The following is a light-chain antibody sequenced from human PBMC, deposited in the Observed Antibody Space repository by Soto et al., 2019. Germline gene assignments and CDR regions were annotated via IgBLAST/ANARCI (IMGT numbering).Light chain of an antibody. Sequence: DIVLTQSSGTLSLSPGERATLSCRAIQSVGSTYLAWYQQKPGQAPRLLIFGASSRATGIPDRFSGSGSGTDFTLTISRMEPEDFAVFYCQQYGTFPLTFGGGTKVDIK. CDR1: QSVGSTY. J-gene: IGKJ4*01. CDR3: QQYGTFPLT. CDR2: GAS. V-gene: IGKV3-20*01.